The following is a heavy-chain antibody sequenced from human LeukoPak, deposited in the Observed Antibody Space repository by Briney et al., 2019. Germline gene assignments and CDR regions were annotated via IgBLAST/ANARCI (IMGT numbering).Heavy chain of an antibody. CDR1: GGTFSSYA. Sequence: SVKVSCKASGGTFSSYAISWVRQAPGQGLEWMGGIIPIFGTANYAQKFQGRVTITTDESTSTAYMELGSLRSEDTAVYYCASSGRGYSYGLADWGQGTLVTVSS. CDR2: IIPIFGTA. CDR3: ASSGRGYSYGLAD. V-gene: IGHV1-69*05. J-gene: IGHJ4*02. D-gene: IGHD5-18*01.